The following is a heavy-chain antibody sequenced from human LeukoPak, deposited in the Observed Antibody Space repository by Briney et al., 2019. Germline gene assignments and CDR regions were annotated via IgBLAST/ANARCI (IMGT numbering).Heavy chain of an antibody. CDR1: GGSISSSSYY. J-gene: IGHJ3*02. CDR3: AGNVDTAMVTAFDI. Sequence: SETLSLTCTVSGGSISSSSYYWGWTRQPPGKGLEWIGSIYYSGSTYYNPSLKSRVTISVDTSKNQFSLKLSSVTAADTAVYYCAGNVDTAMVTAFDIWGQGTMVTVSS. V-gene: IGHV4-39*07. CDR2: IYYSGST. D-gene: IGHD5-18*01.